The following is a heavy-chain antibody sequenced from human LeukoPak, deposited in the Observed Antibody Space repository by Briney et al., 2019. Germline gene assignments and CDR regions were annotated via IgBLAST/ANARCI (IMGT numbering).Heavy chain of an antibody. CDR1: GGSVSSGSYY. CDR3: ARDSGDYYDSSGYYYNWFDP. J-gene: IGHJ5*02. V-gene: IGHV4-61*01. CDR2: IYYSGST. Sequence: SETLSLTCTVSGGSVSSGSYYWSWTRQPPGKGLEWIGYIYYSGSTNYNPSLKSRVTISVDTSKNQFSLKLSSVTAADTAVYYCARDSGDYYDSSGYYYNWFDPWGQGTLVTVSS. D-gene: IGHD3-22*01.